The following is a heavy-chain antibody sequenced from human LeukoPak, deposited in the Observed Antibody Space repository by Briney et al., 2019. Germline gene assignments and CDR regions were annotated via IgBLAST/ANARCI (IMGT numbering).Heavy chain of an antibody. Sequence: GGSLRLSCAASVFTVSGNYLSWVRQAPGKGLEWVSVIYSGGRTYYADSVKGRFTISRDNSKNTLYLQMNSLRAGDTAVYYCARAGKDGYNFVFVYWGQGTLVTVSS. J-gene: IGHJ4*02. CDR2: IYSGGRT. D-gene: IGHD5-24*01. CDR1: VFTVSGNY. V-gene: IGHV3-53*01. CDR3: ARAGKDGYNFVFVY.